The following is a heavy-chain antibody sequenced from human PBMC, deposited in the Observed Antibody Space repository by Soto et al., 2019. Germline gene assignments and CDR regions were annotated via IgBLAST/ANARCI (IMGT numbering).Heavy chain of an antibody. V-gene: IGHV1-69*13. CDR2: IIPIFGTA. J-gene: IGHJ6*02. CDR3: ARSLLGTEGSSWYQPGYYYYGMDV. Sequence: ASVKVSCKASGGTFSSYAISWVRQAPGQGLEWMGGIIPIFGTANYAQKFQGRVTITADESTSTAYMELSSLRSEDTAVYYCARSLLGTEGSSWYQPGYYYYGMDVWGQGTTVTVSS. D-gene: IGHD6-13*01. CDR1: GGTFSSYA.